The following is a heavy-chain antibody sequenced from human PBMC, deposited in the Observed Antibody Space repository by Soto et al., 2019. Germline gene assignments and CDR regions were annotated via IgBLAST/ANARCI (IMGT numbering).Heavy chain of an antibody. CDR1: GYTFTSYG. V-gene: IGHV1-18*01. Sequence: GASVKVSCKASGYTFTSYGISWVRQAPGQGLEWMGWISAYNGNTNYAQKLQGRVTMTTDTSTSTAYMELRSLRSDDTAVYYCARGGNYYDSSGYNYYYYGMDVWGQGTTVTVSS. CDR3: ARGGNYYDSSGYNYYYYGMDV. J-gene: IGHJ6*02. CDR2: ISAYNGNT. D-gene: IGHD3-22*01.